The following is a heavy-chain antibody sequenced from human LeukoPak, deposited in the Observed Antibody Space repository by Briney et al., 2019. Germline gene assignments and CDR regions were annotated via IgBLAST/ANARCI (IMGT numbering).Heavy chain of an antibody. V-gene: IGHV3-21*01. CDR2: ISSSSSYI. D-gene: IGHD3-22*01. CDR1: GFTFSSYS. CDR3: TTAHHYYYDSSGYYYDFDY. Sequence: PGGSLRLSCAASGFTFSSYSMNWVRQAPGKGLEWVSSISSSSSYIYYADSVKGRFTISRDNAKYSLYLQMNSLRAEDTAVYYCTTAHHYYYDSSGYYYDFDYWGQGTLVTVSS. J-gene: IGHJ4*02.